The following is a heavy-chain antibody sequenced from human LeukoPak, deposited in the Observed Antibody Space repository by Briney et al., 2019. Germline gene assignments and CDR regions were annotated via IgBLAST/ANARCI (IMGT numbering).Heavy chain of an antibody. CDR1: GGSISRSSYY. V-gene: IGHV4-39*07. CDR2: INHSGST. CDR3: ARNRAYYYGSGSYYGRWFDP. J-gene: IGHJ5*02. D-gene: IGHD3-10*01. Sequence: SETLSLTCTVSGGSISRSSYYWGWIRQPPGKGLEWIGEINHSGSTNYNPSLKSRVTISVDTSKNQFSLKLSSVTAADTAVYYCARNRAYYYGSGSYYGRWFDPWGQGTLVTVSS.